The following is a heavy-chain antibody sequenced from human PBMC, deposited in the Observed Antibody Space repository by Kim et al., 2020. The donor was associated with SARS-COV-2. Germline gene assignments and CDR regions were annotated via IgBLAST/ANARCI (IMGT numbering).Heavy chain of an antibody. Sequence: QKFQGRVTITRDTSASTAYMELSSLRSEDTAVYYCARGCGGQYYWYFDLWGRGTLVTVSS. CDR3: ARGCGGQYYWYFDL. J-gene: IGHJ2*01. D-gene: IGHD2-15*01. V-gene: IGHV1-3*01.